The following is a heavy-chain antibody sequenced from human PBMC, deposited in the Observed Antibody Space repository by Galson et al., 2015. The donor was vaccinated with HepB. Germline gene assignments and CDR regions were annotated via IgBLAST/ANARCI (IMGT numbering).Heavy chain of an antibody. D-gene: IGHD6-19*01. CDR3: VRSSSGWTRFYNFDY. V-gene: IGHV4-4*07. Sequence: SETLSLTCTVSGGSISSYYRSWIRQPAGKGLEWIGRIYTSGSTNYNPSLKSRVTMSVDTSKNQFSLKLSSVTAADTAVYYCVRSSSGWTRFYNFDYWGQGTLVTVSS. CDR1: GGSISSYY. CDR2: IYTSGST. J-gene: IGHJ4*02.